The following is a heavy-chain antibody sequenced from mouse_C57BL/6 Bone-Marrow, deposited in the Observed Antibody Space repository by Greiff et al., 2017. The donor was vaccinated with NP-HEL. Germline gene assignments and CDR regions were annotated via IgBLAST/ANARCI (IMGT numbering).Heavy chain of an antibody. D-gene: IGHD1-1*01. J-gene: IGHJ2*01. CDR1: GYSFTGYY. Sequence: VQLQQSGPELVKPGASVKISCKASGYSFTGYYMNWVKQSPEKSLEWIGEINPSTGGTTYNQKFKAKATLTVDKSSSTAYMQLKSLTSEDSAVYYCARRTVGYYFDYWGQGTTLTVSS. CDR3: ARRTVGYYFDY. CDR2: INPSTGGT. V-gene: IGHV1-42*01.